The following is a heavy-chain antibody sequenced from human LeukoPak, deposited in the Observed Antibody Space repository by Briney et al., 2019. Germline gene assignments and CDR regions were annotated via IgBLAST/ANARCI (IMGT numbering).Heavy chain of an antibody. V-gene: IGHV3-NL1*01. CDR2: IGGGGIGHST. Sequence: GGSLRLSCVGSGFTFSTHGMNWVRQAPGKGLEWVSGIGGGGIGHSTHYADSVKGRFTISRDNSKNTLYLQMNSLRPEDTAVYYCAKDSRRRKTYYYDSSGLYYFDYWGQGTLVTVSS. D-gene: IGHD3-22*01. CDR1: GFTFSTHG. J-gene: IGHJ4*02. CDR3: AKDSRRRKTYYYDSSGLYYFDY.